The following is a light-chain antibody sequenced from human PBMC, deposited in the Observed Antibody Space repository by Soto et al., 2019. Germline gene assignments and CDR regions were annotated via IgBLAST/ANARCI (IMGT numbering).Light chain of an antibody. CDR2: NTY. V-gene: IGLV1-44*01. J-gene: IGLJ2*01. CDR1: RSNIGSHT. CDR3: AAWDDSLNGVV. Sequence: QSVLTQPPSASGTPGQRVTISCSGSRSNIGSHTVNWYQQLPGTAPRLLIYNTYYRPSGVPDRFSGSKSGTSASLAISGLQSEDEADYYCAAWDDSLNGVVFGGGTKLTVL.